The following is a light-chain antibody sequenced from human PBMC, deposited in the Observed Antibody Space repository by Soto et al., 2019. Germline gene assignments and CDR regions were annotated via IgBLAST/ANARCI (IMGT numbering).Light chain of an antibody. Sequence: DIQMTQSPSTLSASVGDRVTITCRASQSISSWLAWYQQKAGKAPKLLIYKASSLESGVPSRFSGSGSGTEFTLTISSVQHDDFATYYCQQYNSYPWTFGQGTKVEIK. V-gene: IGKV1-5*03. J-gene: IGKJ1*01. CDR3: QQYNSYPWT. CDR1: QSISSW. CDR2: KAS.